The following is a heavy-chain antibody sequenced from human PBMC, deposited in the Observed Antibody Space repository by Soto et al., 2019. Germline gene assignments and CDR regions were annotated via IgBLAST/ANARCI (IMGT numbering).Heavy chain of an antibody. Sequence: QVQLVQSGAEVKKPGSSVKVSCKASGGTFSNYAISWVRQAPGQGLEWMGGIIPIFGTTNYAQRFQGRATITADESTSTAYMELSRLRSEDTAVYYCARVSSSWYKDYFDYWGQGTLVTVSS. J-gene: IGHJ4*02. CDR3: ARVSSSWYKDYFDY. CDR2: IIPIFGTT. D-gene: IGHD6-13*01. CDR1: GGTFSNYA. V-gene: IGHV1-69*12.